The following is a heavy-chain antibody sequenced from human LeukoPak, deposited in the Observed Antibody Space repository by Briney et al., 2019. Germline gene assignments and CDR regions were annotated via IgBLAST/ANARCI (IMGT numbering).Heavy chain of an antibody. D-gene: IGHD3-10*01. CDR1: GYTLTELS. Sequence: ASVKVSCKVSGYTLTELSMHWVRQAPGKGLEWMGGFDPEDGETIYAQKFQGRVTMTEDTSTDTAYMELSSLRSEDTAVYYCATVQRLLWFGESNYWGQGTLVTVSS. V-gene: IGHV1-24*01. CDR3: ATVQRLLWFGESNY. CDR2: FDPEDGET. J-gene: IGHJ4*02.